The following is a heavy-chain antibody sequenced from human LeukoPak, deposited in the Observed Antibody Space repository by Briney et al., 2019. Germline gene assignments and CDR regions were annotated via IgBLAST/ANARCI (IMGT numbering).Heavy chain of an antibody. V-gene: IGHV4-61*02. D-gene: IGHD5-12*01. CDR2: IYTSGST. CDR3: ASSGYGTYYYYMDV. J-gene: IGHJ6*03. Sequence: SQALSLTCTVPGGSISSGSYYWGWIRQPAGKGLEWIGRIYTSGSTNYNPSLKSRVTISVDTSKNQFSLKLSSVTAADTAVYYCASSGYGTYYYYMDVWGKGTTVTVSS. CDR1: GGSISSGSYY.